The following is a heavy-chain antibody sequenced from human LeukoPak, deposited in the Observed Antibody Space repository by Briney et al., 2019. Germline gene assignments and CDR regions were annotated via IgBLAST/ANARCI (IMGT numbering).Heavy chain of an antibody. D-gene: IGHD3-22*01. CDR1: GGSISSGGYY. CDR2: IYHSGST. Sequence: PSETLSLTCTVSGGSISSGGYYWSWIRQPPGKGLEWIGYIYHSGSTYYNPSLKSRVTISVDRSKNQFSLKLSSVTAADTAVYHCAKTMIVSLGGLDYWGQGTLVTVSS. CDR3: AKTMIVSLGGLDY. J-gene: IGHJ4*02. V-gene: IGHV4-30-2*01.